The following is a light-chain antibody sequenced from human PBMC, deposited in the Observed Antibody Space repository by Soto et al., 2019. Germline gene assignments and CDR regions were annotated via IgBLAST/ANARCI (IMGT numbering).Light chain of an antibody. Sequence: EIVLTQSPGTLSLSPGERATLSCRASQSVSRNYLAWYQQKPGQAARLLVYGASSRVTGIPDRFSGSGSGTDFTLTISRLEPEDFAVYYCQQRSNWPSITFGQGTRLEIK. CDR3: QQRSNWPSIT. CDR2: GAS. CDR1: QSVSRNY. V-gene: IGKV3D-20*02. J-gene: IGKJ5*01.